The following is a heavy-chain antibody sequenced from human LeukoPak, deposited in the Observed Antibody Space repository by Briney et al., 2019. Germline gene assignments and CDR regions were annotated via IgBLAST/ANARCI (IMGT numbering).Heavy chain of an antibody. Sequence: PGGSLRLSCAASGFTFSSYSMNWVRQAPGMGLEWVSSIGSSSISIYYADSVKGRFTTSRDNAKNSLYLQMNSLRPDDTAVYFCARGPPKVYSSSRWPFYWGQGTLVTVSS. V-gene: IGHV3-21*01. D-gene: IGHD6-6*01. CDR1: GFTFSSYS. CDR3: ARGPPKVYSSSRWPFY. CDR2: IGSSSISI. J-gene: IGHJ4*02.